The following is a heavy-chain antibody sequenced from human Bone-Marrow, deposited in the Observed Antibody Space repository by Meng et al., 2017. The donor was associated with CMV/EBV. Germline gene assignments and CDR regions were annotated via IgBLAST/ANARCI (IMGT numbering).Heavy chain of an antibody. D-gene: IGHD6-19*01. CDR3: ARGVSGYSSGWYSWYFDL. Sequence: QVQLVQSGAEVKKPGASVKVSCKASGYTFTSYTIHWVRQAPGQSLEWMGWINAGNGNTIYSQEFQGRVTITRDTSATTAYMELSSLIFEDTAVYYCARGVSGYSSGWYSWYFDLWGRGTLVTVSS. CDR1: GYTFTSYT. J-gene: IGHJ2*01. CDR2: INAGNGNT. V-gene: IGHV1-3*01.